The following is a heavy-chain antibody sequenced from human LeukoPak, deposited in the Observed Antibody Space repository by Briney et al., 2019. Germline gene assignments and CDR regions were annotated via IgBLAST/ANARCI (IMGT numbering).Heavy chain of an antibody. Sequence: PPGGSLRLSCAASGFTFDNYAMHWVRQAPGKGLEWLSIISWNSGYIGYADSVKGRFTIFRDNAKKSLDLQMNSLRAEDTAFYYCAKVRGTYSSGYFFDYWGQGTLVTVSS. CDR2: ISWNSGYI. CDR1: GFTFDNYA. CDR3: AKVRGTYSSGYFFDY. V-gene: IGHV3-9*01. J-gene: IGHJ4*02. D-gene: IGHD6-19*01.